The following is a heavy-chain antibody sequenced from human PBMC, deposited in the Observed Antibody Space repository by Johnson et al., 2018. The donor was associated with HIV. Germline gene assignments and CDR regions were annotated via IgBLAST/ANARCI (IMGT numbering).Heavy chain of an antibody. Sequence: QVQLVESGGGVVQPGRSLRLSCAASGFTFSSYAMHWVRQAPGKGLEWVAVISYDGSNKYYADSVKGRFTISRDNSKNTLYLQMNSLRAEDTAVYYCVRDTEYSSNWYAFDIWGQGTMVTVSS. CDR3: VRDTEYSSNWYAFDI. D-gene: IGHD6-13*01. CDR2: ISYDGSNK. CDR1: GFTFSSYA. V-gene: IGHV3-30-3*01. J-gene: IGHJ3*02.